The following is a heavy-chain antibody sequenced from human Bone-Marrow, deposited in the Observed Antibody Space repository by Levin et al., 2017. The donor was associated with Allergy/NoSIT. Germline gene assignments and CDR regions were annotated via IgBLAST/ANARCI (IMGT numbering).Heavy chain of an antibody. J-gene: IGHJ5*02. Sequence: GGSLRLSCAASGFTFSDYYMSWIRQAPGKGLEWVSYISSSGSTIYYADSVKGRFTISRDNAKNSLYLQMNSLRAEDTAVYYCARHERRTIFGVVTHTFDPWGQGTLVTVSS. CDR3: ARHERRTIFGVVTHTFDP. CDR1: GFTFSDYY. V-gene: IGHV3-11*01. CDR2: ISSSGSTI. D-gene: IGHD3-3*01.